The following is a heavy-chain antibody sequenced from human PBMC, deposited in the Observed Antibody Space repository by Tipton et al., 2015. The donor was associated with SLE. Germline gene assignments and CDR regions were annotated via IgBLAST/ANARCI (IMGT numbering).Heavy chain of an antibody. D-gene: IGHD1-26*01. Sequence: GLVKPSETLSLTCTVSGDSITGFYWSWIRQSPGKGLEWIGYIYYSGRTNYNPSLKSRVTISVDTSKNQFSLKLSSVTAADTAVYYCARGSWIVGSHIPFDYWGQGTLVTVSS. V-gene: IGHV4-59*01. CDR1: GDSITGFY. CDR3: ARGSWIVGSHIPFDY. J-gene: IGHJ4*02. CDR2: IYYSGRT.